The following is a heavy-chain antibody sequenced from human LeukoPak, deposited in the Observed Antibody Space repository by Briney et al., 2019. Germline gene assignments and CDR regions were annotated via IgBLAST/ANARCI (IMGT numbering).Heavy chain of an antibody. Sequence: GGSLRLSYAASGFTVSSFGMSWVRQAPGKGLEWVSAISGGAYSTYYADSVKGRFTISRDNSRNTLYLQMNSLRAEDTAVYYCAKDSPVLTYWGQGTLVTVSS. V-gene: IGHV3-23*01. CDR3: AKDSPVLTY. CDR2: ISGGAYST. J-gene: IGHJ4*02. CDR1: GFTVSSFG.